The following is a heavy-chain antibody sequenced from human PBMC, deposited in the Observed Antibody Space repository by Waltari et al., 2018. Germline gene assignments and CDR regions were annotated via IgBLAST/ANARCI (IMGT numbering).Heavy chain of an antibody. CDR3: AKEMLAHWFDP. V-gene: IGHV4-61*02. CDR2: IYTSGST. Sequence: QVQLQESGPGLVKPLQTLSLTCTVSGGPVSSGTYYWSWIRQPAGKGLDWIGRIYTSGSTKDNPSLESRVTISVDTSKNQFSLKLTSVTAADTAVYYCAKEMLAHWFDPWGQGTLVTVSS. D-gene: IGHD3-16*01. J-gene: IGHJ5*02. CDR1: GGPVSSGTYY.